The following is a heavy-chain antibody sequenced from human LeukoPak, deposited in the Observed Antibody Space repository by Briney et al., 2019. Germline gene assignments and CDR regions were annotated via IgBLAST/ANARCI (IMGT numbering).Heavy chain of an antibody. D-gene: IGHD4-17*01. V-gene: IGHV1-18*01. CDR1: GYTFTRFG. CDR2: ISPSNGNT. J-gene: IGHJ3*02. CDR3: ARDLAYGDAFDI. Sequence: ASVKVSCKASGYTFTRFGISWVRQAPGQELEWMGWISPSNGNTNYAQKLQGRVTMTTDTSTSTAYMELRSLRSDDTAVYYCARDLAYGDAFDIWGQGTMVTVSS.